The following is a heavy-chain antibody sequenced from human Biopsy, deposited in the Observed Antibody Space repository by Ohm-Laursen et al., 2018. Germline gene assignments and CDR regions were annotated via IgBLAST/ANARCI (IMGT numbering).Heavy chain of an antibody. CDR1: GYSFTNYG. V-gene: IGHV1-18*01. J-gene: IGHJ4*02. CDR2: ISGYNGNT. D-gene: IGHD2-21*01. Sequence: SVKVFCKPSGYSFTNYGINWVRQAPGQGLEWMGRISGYNGNTKYAQKFQGRVTMTTDTSTSAVYMEVRSLRSDDTAVYYCARVALPLYLDNWGQGTRVTVSS. CDR3: ARVALPLYLDN.